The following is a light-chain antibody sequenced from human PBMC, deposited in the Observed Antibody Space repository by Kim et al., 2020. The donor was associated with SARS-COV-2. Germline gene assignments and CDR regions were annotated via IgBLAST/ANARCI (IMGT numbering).Light chain of an antibody. V-gene: IGKV1-33*01. J-gene: IGKJ4*01. CDR3: QQYGKLPLT. CDR1: QDITKY. CDR2: DAS. Sequence: AFVGDRVTITCQASQDITKYLNWYQQKPGKAPKLLLYDASNLETGVPSRFGGSGSGTDFTFTISGLQPEDIATYYCQQYGKLPLTFGGGTKVEIK.